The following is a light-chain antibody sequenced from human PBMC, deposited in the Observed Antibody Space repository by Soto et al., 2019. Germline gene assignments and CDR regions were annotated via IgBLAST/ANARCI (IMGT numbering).Light chain of an antibody. CDR1: SSDVGGYNY. V-gene: IGLV2-14*01. CDR2: EVS. J-gene: IGLJ1*01. Sequence: QSVLTQPASVSGSPGQAITISCTGTSSDVGGYNYVSWYQQHPGKAPKLMIYEVSNRPPGVSDRFSGSKSGNTASLTISGLQAEDEADYYCTSYTSSSTPVFGTGTKVTAL. CDR3: TSYTSSSTPV.